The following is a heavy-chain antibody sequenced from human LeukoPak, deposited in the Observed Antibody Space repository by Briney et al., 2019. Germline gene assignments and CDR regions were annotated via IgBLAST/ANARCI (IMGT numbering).Heavy chain of an antibody. Sequence: PGGSLRLSCEASGFTFSSFWMSWVRQAPGKGLEWVSAISGSGGSTYYADSVKGRFTISRDNSKNTLYLQMNSLRAEDTAVYYCAKGRAVRGVIQDYWGQGTLVTVSS. D-gene: IGHD3-10*01. CDR3: AKGRAVRGVIQDY. CDR1: GFTFSSFW. V-gene: IGHV3-23*01. J-gene: IGHJ4*02. CDR2: ISGSGGST.